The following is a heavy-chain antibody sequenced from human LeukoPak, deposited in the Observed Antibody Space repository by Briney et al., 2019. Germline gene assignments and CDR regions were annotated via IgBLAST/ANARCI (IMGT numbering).Heavy chain of an antibody. D-gene: IGHD6-13*01. CDR2: ISSSGSTI. CDR3: AKDRPYITSWYGCSTP. CDR1: GFTFSSYE. J-gene: IGHJ5*02. Sequence: GGSLRLSCAASGFTFSSYEMNWVRQAPGKGLEWVSYISSSGSTIYYADSVKGRFTISRDNAKNSLYLQMSSLRAEDTAVYYCAKDRPYITSWYGCSTPWGQGTLVTVSS. V-gene: IGHV3-48*03.